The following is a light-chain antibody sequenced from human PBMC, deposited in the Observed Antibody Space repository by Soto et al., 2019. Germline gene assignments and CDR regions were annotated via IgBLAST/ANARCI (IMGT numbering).Light chain of an antibody. CDR1: QSVNIN. Sequence: EIVMTQSPATLAVSPGERATLSCRASQSVNINLAWYQQKSGQTPRLLIHGASTRATGIPARFSGSGSGTELTLTISSLQSEDFAVYYCQQYNTWPPFTFGQGTKLEIK. J-gene: IGKJ2*01. CDR2: GAS. CDR3: QQYNTWPPFT. V-gene: IGKV3-15*01.